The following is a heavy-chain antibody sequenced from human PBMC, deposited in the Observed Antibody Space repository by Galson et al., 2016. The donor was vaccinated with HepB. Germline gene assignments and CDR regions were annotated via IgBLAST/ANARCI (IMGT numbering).Heavy chain of an antibody. CDR1: GNTFTTSY. D-gene: IGHD2-8*01. Sequence: SVKVSCKASGNTFTTSYMHWMRQAPGQGLDWMGIINPNGSITNYAQKFQGRFTMTTDTSTTTLYMELSGLSSDDTAMYYGSTSNGWFDSWGQGTLITVS. CDR3: STSNGWFDS. CDR2: INPNGSIT. J-gene: IGHJ5*01. V-gene: IGHV1-46*01.